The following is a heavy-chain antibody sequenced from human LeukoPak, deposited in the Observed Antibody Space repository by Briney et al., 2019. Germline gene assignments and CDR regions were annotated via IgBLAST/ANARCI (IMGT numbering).Heavy chain of an antibody. CDR3: ARDGDILTGYYDMDV. Sequence: PGGSLRLSCAASGFTFSSYAMSWVRQAPGKGLEWVSAISGSGGSTYYADSVKGRFTISRDNAENSLYLQMNSLRAEDTAVYYCARDGDILTGYYDMDVWGQGTTVTVSS. J-gene: IGHJ6*02. CDR2: ISGSGGST. V-gene: IGHV3-23*01. D-gene: IGHD3-9*01. CDR1: GFTFSSYA.